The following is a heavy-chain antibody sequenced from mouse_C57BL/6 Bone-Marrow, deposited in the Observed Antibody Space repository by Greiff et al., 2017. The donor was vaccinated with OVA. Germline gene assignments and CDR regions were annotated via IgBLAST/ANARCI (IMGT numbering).Heavy chain of an antibody. Sequence: EVKLVESGGGLVQPKGSLKLSCAASGFSFNTYAMNWVRQAPGKGLEWVARIRSKSNNYATYYADSVKDRFTISRDDSESMLYLQMNILKTEDTAMYYCVRQGDYDGWFAYWGQGTLVTVSA. V-gene: IGHV10-1*01. D-gene: IGHD2-4*01. J-gene: IGHJ3*01. CDR3: VRQGDYDGWFAY. CDR1: GFSFNTYA. CDR2: IRSKSNNYAT.